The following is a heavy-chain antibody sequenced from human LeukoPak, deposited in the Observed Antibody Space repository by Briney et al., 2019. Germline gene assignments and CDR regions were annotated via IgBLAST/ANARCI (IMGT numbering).Heavy chain of an antibody. D-gene: IGHD3-9*01. CDR3: ANGGDKGYDILTGYVY. CDR1: GFTFSSYA. J-gene: IGHJ4*02. CDR2: ISYDGSNK. Sequence: PGGSLRLSCAASGFTFSSYAMHWVRQAPGKGLEWVAVISYDGSNKYYADSVKGRFTISRDNSKNTLYLQMNSLRAEDTAVYYCANGGDKGYDILTGYVYWGQGTLVTVSS. V-gene: IGHV3-30-3*01.